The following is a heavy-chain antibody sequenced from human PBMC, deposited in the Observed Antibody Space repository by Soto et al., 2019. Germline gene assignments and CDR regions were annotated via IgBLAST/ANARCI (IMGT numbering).Heavy chain of an antibody. CDR1: GFTFSRHA. CDR3: ARETDGMDV. CDR2: ISYDGSNK. Sequence: QVQLVESGGGVVQPGRSLRLSCAASGFTFSRHAMHWVRQAPGKGLEWVAVISYDGSNKYYANSVKGRFTISRDNSKNTMYLQMNSLRAEATAGYYCARETDGMDVWGQGTTVTVSS. J-gene: IGHJ6*02. V-gene: IGHV3-30-3*01.